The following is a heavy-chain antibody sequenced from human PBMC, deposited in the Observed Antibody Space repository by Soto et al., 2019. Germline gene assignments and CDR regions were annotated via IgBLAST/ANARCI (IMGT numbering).Heavy chain of an antibody. D-gene: IGHD6-13*01. V-gene: IGHV4-59*08. J-gene: IGHJ5*02. CDR1: GGSISSYY. Sequence: SETLSLTCTVSGGSISSYYWSWIRQPPGKGLEWIGYIYYSGSTNYNPSLKSRVTISVDTSKNQFSLKLSSVTAADTAVYYCARRTLVARKGSRWYQWFDPWGQGTLVTVSS. CDR2: IYYSGST. CDR3: ARRTLVARKGSRWYQWFDP.